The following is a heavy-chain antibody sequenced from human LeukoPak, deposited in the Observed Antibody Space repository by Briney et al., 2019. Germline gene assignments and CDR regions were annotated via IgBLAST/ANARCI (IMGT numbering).Heavy chain of an antibody. V-gene: IGHV1-2*02. CDR3: ARGMATTGIPSDY. J-gene: IGHJ4*02. CDR2: IKPNSGGT. CDR1: GYTFTDYY. D-gene: IGHD1-26*01. Sequence: GSVTVSCKASGYTFTDYYMHWVRQAPGQGLEWMGWIKPNSGGTKHVQKFPARVTITSPTSISTAYLELRRLTSDDTAVYYCARGMATTGIPSDYWGQGTLVTVSA.